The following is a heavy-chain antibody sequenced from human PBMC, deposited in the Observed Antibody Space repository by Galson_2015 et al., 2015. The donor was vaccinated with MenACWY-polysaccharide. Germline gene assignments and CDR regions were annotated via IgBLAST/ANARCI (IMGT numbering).Heavy chain of an antibody. CDR1: GFTFGDYP. V-gene: IGHV3-49*03. CDR3: TRDRPIDY. CDR2: IRCKASGEKT. J-gene: IGHJ4*02. Sequence: SLRLSCAASGFTFGDYPMAWFRQAPGKGLEWVGYIRCKASGEKTQYAASVKGRFTISRDDSKSIAYLQMNSLQTEDTAIYYCTRDRPIDYWGQGTLVTVSS.